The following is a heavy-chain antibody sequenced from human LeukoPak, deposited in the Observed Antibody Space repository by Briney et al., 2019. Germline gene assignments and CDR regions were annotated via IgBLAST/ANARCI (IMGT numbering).Heavy chain of an antibody. CDR3: ARGPRFGIRMIVVVTKGHFDY. V-gene: IGHV3-30*04. Sequence: PGGSLRLSCAASGFTFSSYVMHWVRQAPGKGLEWVAAISYDGNNKYYADSVKGRFTISRDNSKNTLYLQMNSLRAEDTAVYYCARGPRFGIRMIVVVTKGHFDYWGQGTLVTVSS. J-gene: IGHJ4*02. CDR1: GFTFSSYV. D-gene: IGHD3-22*01. CDR2: ISYDGNNK.